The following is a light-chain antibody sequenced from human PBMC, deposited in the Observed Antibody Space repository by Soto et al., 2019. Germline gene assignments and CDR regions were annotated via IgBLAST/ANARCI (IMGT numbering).Light chain of an antibody. V-gene: IGKV3-15*01. CDR2: GAS. CDR1: QSVSSN. Sequence: EIVMTQSPATLSVSPGERATLSCRASQSVSSNLAWYQQKPGQAPRLLIYGASTRTTGIPARFSGSGSGTEFTLTISSLQSEDFAVYYCQHYNTRPPERTFGQGNKVEIK. CDR3: QHYNTRPPERT. J-gene: IGKJ1*01.